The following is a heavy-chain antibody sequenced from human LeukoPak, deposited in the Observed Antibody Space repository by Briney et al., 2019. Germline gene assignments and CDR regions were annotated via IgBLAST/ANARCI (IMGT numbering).Heavy chain of an antibody. CDR3: AKGVGYGGMDV. CDR1: GFTFSGYG. J-gene: IGHJ6*02. CDR2: ISYDGHNE. Sequence: GVSLRLSCAASGFTFSGYGTHWVRQAPGKGLEGVAVISYDGHNEYYADSVKGRFTISRDNSKNTVYVQMNSLRAEDTAVYYCAKGVGYGGMDVWGQGTTVTVSS. V-gene: IGHV3-30*18. D-gene: IGHD2-8*01.